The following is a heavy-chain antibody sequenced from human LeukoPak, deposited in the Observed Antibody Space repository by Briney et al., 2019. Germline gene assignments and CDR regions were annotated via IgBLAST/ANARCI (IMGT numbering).Heavy chain of an antibody. CDR3: AKDLDVRYYYGSGSVNWFDP. D-gene: IGHD3-10*01. Sequence: GGSLRLSCAASGFTFSSYGMSWVRQAPGKGLEWVSAISGSGGSTYYADSVKGRFTISRDNSKNTLYLQMNSLRAEDTAVYYCAKDLDVRYYYGSGSVNWFDPWGQGTLVTVSS. CDR2: ISGSGGST. J-gene: IGHJ5*02. CDR1: GFTFSSYG. V-gene: IGHV3-23*01.